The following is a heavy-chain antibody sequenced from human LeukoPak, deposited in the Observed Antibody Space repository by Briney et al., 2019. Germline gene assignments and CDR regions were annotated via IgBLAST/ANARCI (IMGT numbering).Heavy chain of an antibody. CDR1: GFTFSSYA. V-gene: IGHV3-64*01. CDR3: AREGCSSTSCYEDYFDY. J-gene: IGHJ4*02. D-gene: IGHD2-2*01. CDR2: ISSNGGST. Sequence: GGSLRLSCAASGFTFSSYAMHWVRQAPGKGLEYVSAISSNGGSTYYANSVKGRFTISRDNSKNSLYLQMNSLRAEDTAVYYCAREGCSSTSCYEDYFDYWGQGTLVTVSS.